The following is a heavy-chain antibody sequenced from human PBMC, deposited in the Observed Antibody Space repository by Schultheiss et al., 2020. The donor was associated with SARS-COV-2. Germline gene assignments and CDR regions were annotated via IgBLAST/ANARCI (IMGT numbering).Heavy chain of an antibody. CDR2: IKSKTDGGTT. D-gene: IGHD3-9*01. J-gene: IGHJ6*02. CDR3: TTDVLRYFDWLLEGCGMDV. V-gene: IGHV3-15*01. CDR1: GFTFSDSA. Sequence: GESLKISCAASGFTFSDSAMHWVRQAYGKGLEWVGRIKSKTDGGTTDYAAPVKGRFTISRDDSKNTLYLQMNSLKTEDTAVYYCTTDVLRYFDWLLEGCGMDVWGQGTTVTVSS.